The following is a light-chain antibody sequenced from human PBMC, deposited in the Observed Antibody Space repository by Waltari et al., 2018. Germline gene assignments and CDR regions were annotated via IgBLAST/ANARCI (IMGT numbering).Light chain of an antibody. CDR1: SADLASYHL. V-gene: IGLV2-23*01. CDR3: CSYTGSSTSYG. CDR2: EAV. Sequence: QSALTQPASVSRSPGQSINISCPGASADLASYHLVSWYQHHPAKAPKLMIYEAVKRPSGVSNRFSGAKSGTTASLIISGLQADDEADYYCCSYTGSSTSYGCGSGTKVTVL. J-gene: IGLJ1*01.